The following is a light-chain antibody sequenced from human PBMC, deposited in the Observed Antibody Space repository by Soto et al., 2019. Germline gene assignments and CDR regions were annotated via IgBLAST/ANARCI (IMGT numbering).Light chain of an antibody. CDR3: QQYGSSLTWT. V-gene: IGKV3-20*01. Sequence: EVVLTQSPGTVSLSPGERVTLSCRASQSVISNYLAWYQQRPGQAPRLLIYAASSRATGIPDRCSGSGSGTDFTLSISRLEPEDFAVYYCQQYGSSLTWTFGQGTKVEMK. J-gene: IGKJ1*01. CDR2: AAS. CDR1: QSVISNY.